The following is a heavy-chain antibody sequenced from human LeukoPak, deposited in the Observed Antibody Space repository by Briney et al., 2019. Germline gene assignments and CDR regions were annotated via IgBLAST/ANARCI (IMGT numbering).Heavy chain of an antibody. V-gene: IGHV3-30*02. CDR3: AKDQMRLRSYYYMDV. CDR2: IRYDGSNK. Sequence: GGSPRLSCAASGFTFSSYGMHWVRQAPGKGLEWVAFIRYDGSNKYYADSVKGRFTISRDNSKNTLYLQMNSLRAEDTAVYYCAKDQMRLRSYYYMDVWGKGTTVTVSS. D-gene: IGHD6-25*01. CDR1: GFTFSSYG. J-gene: IGHJ6*03.